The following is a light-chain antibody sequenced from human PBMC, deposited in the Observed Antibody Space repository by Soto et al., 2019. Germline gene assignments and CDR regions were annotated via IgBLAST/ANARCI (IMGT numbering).Light chain of an antibody. Sequence: AIRMTQSPSSLSASTGDRVTITCRASQGISSYLAWYQQKQGKAPKLLIYAASTLQSGVPSRFSGSGSGTDLTITISCLQSEDFETYDCQQYYSYPRTFGQGTKVDIK. V-gene: IGKV1-8*01. J-gene: IGKJ1*01. CDR2: AAS. CDR1: QGISSY. CDR3: QQYYSYPRT.